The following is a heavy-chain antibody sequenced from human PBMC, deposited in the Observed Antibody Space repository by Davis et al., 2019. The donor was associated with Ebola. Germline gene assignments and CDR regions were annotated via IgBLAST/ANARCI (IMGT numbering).Heavy chain of an antibody. J-gene: IGHJ4*02. Sequence: ASVKVSCKASGYTFTGYYMHWVRQAPGQGLEWMGWINPNSGGTSYAQKFQGWVTMTRDTSISTAYMELSRLRSDDTAVYYCARATVDSSGWDYWGQGTLVTVSS. CDR2: INPNSGGT. D-gene: IGHD6-19*01. V-gene: IGHV1-2*04. CDR1: GYTFTGYY. CDR3: ARATVDSSGWDY.